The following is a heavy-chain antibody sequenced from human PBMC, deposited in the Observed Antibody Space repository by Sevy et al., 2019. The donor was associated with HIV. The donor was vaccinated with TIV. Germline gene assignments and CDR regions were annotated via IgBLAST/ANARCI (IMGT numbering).Heavy chain of an antibody. Sequence: GGSLRLSCAASGFTFSDYYMSWIRQAPGKGLEWISYISSSGSTIYYADSVKGRFTISRDNTKNSLYLQMNSLRAEDTAVYYCARDGLVGATRYDYWGQGTLVTVSS. CDR3: ARDGLVGATRYDY. CDR1: GFTFSDYY. D-gene: IGHD1-26*01. CDR2: ISSSGSTI. J-gene: IGHJ4*02. V-gene: IGHV3-11*01.